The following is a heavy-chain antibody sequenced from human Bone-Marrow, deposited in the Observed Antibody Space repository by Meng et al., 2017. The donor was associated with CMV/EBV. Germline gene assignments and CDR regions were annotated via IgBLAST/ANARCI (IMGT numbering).Heavy chain of an antibody. V-gene: IGHV1-18*01. D-gene: IGHD6-19*01. J-gene: IGHJ5*02. CDR3: ARAQAGVGWFDP. Sequence: ASVKVSCKASGYTFTSYGLSWVRQAPGQGLEWMGWISAYNGYINYAQKLQGRVTMTTDTSTSTAYMELRSLRSDDTAVYYCARAQAGVGWFDPWGQGTLVTVSS. CDR2: ISAYNGYI. CDR1: GYTFTSYG.